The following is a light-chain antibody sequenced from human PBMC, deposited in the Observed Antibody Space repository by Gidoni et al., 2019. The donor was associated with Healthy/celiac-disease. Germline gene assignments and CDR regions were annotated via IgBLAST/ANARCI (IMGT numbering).Light chain of an antibody. CDR3: QQSYSTPQIT. Sequence: DIQMTQSPSSLSASVGDRVTITCRASQSISSYLNWYQQKPGKAPKLLIYAAASLQSGVPSRFSGSGSGKDFTLTIRSLQPEDFATYYCQQSYSTPQITFGQXTRLESK. J-gene: IGKJ5*01. CDR2: AAA. CDR1: QSISSY. V-gene: IGKV1-39*01.